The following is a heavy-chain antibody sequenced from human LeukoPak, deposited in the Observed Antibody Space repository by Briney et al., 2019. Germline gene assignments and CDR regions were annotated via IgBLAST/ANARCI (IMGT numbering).Heavy chain of an antibody. CDR3: AKDDHGGSGWRDYFDY. Sequence: GGSLRLSCAASGFTFSSYAMSWVRQAPGKGLEWASAISGSTGSTYYADSVKGRFTISRDNSKSTLYLQMNSLRAEDTAVYYCAKDDHGGSGWRDYFDYWGQGTLVTVSS. V-gene: IGHV3-23*01. CDR1: GFTFSSYA. J-gene: IGHJ4*02. CDR2: ISGSTGST. D-gene: IGHD6-19*01.